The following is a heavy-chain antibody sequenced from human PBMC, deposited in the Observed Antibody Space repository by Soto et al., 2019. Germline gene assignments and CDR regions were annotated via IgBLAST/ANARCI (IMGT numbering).Heavy chain of an antibody. D-gene: IGHD6-19*01. CDR1: GYTFTSYA. CDR2: INAGNGNT. J-gene: IGHJ4*02. Sequence: QVQLVQSGAEEKKPGASVKVSCKASGYTFTSYAMHWVRQAPGQRLEWMGWINAGNGNTKYSQMFQGRVTITRDTSASTAYMELSSLRSEDTAVYDCARSPGIAVADYWGQGTLVTVSS. CDR3: ARSPGIAVADY. V-gene: IGHV1-3*05.